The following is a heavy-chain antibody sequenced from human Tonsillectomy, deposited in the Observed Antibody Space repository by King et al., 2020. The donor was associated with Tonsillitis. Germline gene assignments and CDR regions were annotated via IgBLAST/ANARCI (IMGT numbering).Heavy chain of an antibody. V-gene: IGHV3-23*03. Sequence: VQLVESGGGLVQHGGSLRLSCAASGFTFSSYAMSWVRQAPGKGLEWVSVIYSGGSSTYYADSVKGRFTISRDNSKNTLYLQMNSLRAEDTAVYYCAKDWPAYCGGDCYSHGFDYWGQGTLVTVSS. D-gene: IGHD2-21*02. CDR3: AKDWPAYCGGDCYSHGFDY. CDR1: GFTFSSYA. CDR2: IYSGGSST. J-gene: IGHJ4*02.